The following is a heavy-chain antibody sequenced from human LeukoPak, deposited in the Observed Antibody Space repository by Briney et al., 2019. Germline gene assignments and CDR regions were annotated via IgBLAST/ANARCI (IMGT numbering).Heavy chain of an antibody. CDR1: GFTFTSYS. V-gene: IGHV3-48*01. CDR2: ISNSGRII. Sequence: GGSLRLSCAASGFTFTSYSMNWVRQAPGKGLEWVSYISNSGRIIYYADSVKGRFTISRDNSKNTLYLQMNSLRAEDTAVYYCARYSGSYLDYWGQGTLVTVSS. J-gene: IGHJ4*02. CDR3: ARYSGSYLDY. D-gene: IGHD1-26*01.